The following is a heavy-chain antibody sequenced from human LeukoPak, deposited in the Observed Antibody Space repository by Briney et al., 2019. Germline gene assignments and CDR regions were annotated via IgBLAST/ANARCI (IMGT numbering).Heavy chain of an antibody. V-gene: IGHV1-18*04. J-gene: IGHJ3*02. CDR2: ISAYNGNT. Sequence: ASVKVSCKASGYTFTGYYMHWVRQAPGQGLEWMGWISAYNGNTNYAQKLQGRVTMTTDTSTSTAYMELRSLRSDDTAVYYCARDVPYYDSSGYSPLDAFDIWGQGTMVTVSS. D-gene: IGHD3-22*01. CDR1: GYTFTGYY. CDR3: ARDVPYYDSSGYSPLDAFDI.